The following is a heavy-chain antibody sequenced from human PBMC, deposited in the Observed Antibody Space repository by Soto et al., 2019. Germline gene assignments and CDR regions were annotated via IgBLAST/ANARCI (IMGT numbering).Heavy chain of an antibody. V-gene: IGHV3-66*01. D-gene: IGHD3-16*01. CDR1: GFTVSTKY. CDR3: ARDPWAADY. CDR2: IYSGGST. Sequence: EVQLVESGGGLVQPGGSLRLSCAASGFTVSTKYMSWVRQAPGKGLEWVSVIYSGGSTFYADSVRGRFTISRDISKNTVNLQMNSLRAEDTAVYYWARDPWAADYWGQGTLVTVSS. J-gene: IGHJ4*02.